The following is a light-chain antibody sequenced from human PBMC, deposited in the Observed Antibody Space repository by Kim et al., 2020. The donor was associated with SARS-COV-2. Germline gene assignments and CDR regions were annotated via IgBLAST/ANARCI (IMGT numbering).Light chain of an antibody. CDR1: QNVNSW. CDR2: RTS. J-gene: IGKJ2*02. CDR3: QHYNHFPWT. Sequence: SASVGDRVTITCRASQNVNSWLAWYQQRPGNAPKLLIYRTSILESGVPSRFIGSGSETEYTLTIDGLQPDDFATYYCQHYNHFPWTFGQGTKLEI. V-gene: IGKV1-5*03.